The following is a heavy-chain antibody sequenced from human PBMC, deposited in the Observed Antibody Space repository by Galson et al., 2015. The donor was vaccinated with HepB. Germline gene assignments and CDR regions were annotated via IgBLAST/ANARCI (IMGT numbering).Heavy chain of an antibody. CDR3: ARGSSHISGWNNYYFFDL. Sequence: SVKVSCKASGYSFRGFYIYWVRQAPGQGLEWMGRINPTTGGTNLALKSQGRVTMTSDTSITTAYMELIRVRSDDTAVYYCARGSSHISGWNNYYFFDLWGRGTLITVSS. J-gene: IGHJ2*01. CDR1: GYSFRGFY. D-gene: IGHD6-19*01. CDR2: INPTTGGT. V-gene: IGHV1-2*06.